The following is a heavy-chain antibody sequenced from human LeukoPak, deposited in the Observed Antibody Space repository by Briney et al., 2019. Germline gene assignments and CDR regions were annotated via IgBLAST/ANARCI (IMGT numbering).Heavy chain of an antibody. CDR2: IYYSGST. Sequence: SETLSLTCTVSGASFSSSTYYWGWIRQPPGKGLEWIGSIYYSGSTYYNPSLKSRVTIAVDTSKNQFSLKLSSVTAADTAVYYCARTKNWGRNPFDYWGQGTLVTVCS. CDR1: GASFSSSTYY. J-gene: IGHJ4*02. D-gene: IGHD7-27*01. CDR3: ARTKNWGRNPFDY. V-gene: IGHV4-39*01.